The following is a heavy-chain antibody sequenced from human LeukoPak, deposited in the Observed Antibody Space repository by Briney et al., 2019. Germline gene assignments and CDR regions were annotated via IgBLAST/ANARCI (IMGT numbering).Heavy chain of an antibody. Sequence: ASVKVSCKASGYTFTGYYMHWVRQAPGQGLEWMGWINPNSGGTNYAQKFQGRVTMTRDTSISTAYMELSRLRSDDTAVYYCARGNSVNTYYYYGMDVWGQGTTVTVSS. D-gene: IGHD4-17*01. CDR1: GYTFTGYY. CDR2: INPNSGGT. V-gene: IGHV1-2*02. J-gene: IGHJ6*02. CDR3: ARGNSVNTYYYYGMDV.